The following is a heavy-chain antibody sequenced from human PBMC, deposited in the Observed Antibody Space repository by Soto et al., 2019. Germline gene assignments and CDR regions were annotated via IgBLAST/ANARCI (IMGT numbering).Heavy chain of an antibody. CDR1: GFIFSNAW. CDR3: TTDPYMTNIILRFDY. V-gene: IGHV3-15*07. Sequence: GGSLRLSCAASGFIFSNAWINWVRQAPGKGLEWVGRVKSKTDGGTTDFAAPVKGRFAISRDDSKNMVYLEMNSLKTEDTAIYYCTTDPYMTNIILRFDYGGNGTLVTVPS. CDR2: VKSKTDGGTT. D-gene: IGHD2-15*01. J-gene: IGHJ4*01.